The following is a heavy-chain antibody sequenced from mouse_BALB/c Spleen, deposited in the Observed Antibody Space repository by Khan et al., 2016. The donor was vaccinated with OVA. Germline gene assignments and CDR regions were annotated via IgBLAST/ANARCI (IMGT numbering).Heavy chain of an antibody. CDR3: ARSRWLLPAMDY. J-gene: IGHJ4*01. Sequence: VQLVESGPELKKPGETVKISCKASGYTFTNYGMNWVKQAPGKVLKWMGWINTNTGEPTYAEEFKGRFAFSLETSASTAYLQINNLKNEDTATXYCARSRWLLPAMDYWGQGTSVTVSS. CDR1: GYTFTNYG. D-gene: IGHD2-3*01. CDR2: INTNTGEP. V-gene: IGHV9-3*02.